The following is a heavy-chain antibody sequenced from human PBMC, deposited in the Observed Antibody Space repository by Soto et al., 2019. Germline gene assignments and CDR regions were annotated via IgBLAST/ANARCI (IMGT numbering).Heavy chain of an antibody. Sequence: QVQLVEAGGGVVQPGRSLRLSCAASGFTFSSYAMHWVRQAPGKGLEWVAVISYDGSNKYYADSVKGRFTISRDNSKNTLYLQINSLRADDTAVYYCARDPFDYWGQGTLVTVSS. CDR1: GFTFSSYA. CDR3: ARDPFDY. V-gene: IGHV3-30-3*01. CDR2: ISYDGSNK. J-gene: IGHJ4*02.